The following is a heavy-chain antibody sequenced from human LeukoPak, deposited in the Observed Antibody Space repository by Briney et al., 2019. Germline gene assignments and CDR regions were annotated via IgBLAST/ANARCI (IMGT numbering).Heavy chain of an antibody. J-gene: IGHJ4*02. V-gene: IGHV3-7*03. CDR2: IKQDGSEK. Sequence: LPGGSLRLSCAASGFTFSSYWMSWVRQAPGKGLEWVANIKQDGSEKYYVDSVKGRLTISRDNAKNSLYLQMNSLRAEDTAVYYCARGSVYYDILTGYYSYWGQGTLVTVSS. CDR3: ARGSVYYDILTGYYSY. CDR1: GFTFSSYW. D-gene: IGHD3-9*01.